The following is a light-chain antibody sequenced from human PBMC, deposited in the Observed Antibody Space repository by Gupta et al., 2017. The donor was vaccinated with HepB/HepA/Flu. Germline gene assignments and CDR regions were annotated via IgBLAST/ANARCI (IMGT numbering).Light chain of an antibody. Sequence: QSALTQSASVSGSPGPSITISCTGTSSDIGAYNYFSCYQQPPTKAPKLMIYDVSKRPSGVSNRSSGSKSGNTASLIISGLQAEDEDDYYCCSYTSSSTLVFGGGTKLTVL. CDR3: CSYTSSSTLV. V-gene: IGLV2-14*03. CDR1: SSDIGAYNY. J-gene: IGLJ3*02. CDR2: DVS.